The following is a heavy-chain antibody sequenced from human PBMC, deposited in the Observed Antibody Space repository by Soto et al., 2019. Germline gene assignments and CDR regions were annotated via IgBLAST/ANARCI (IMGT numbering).Heavy chain of an antibody. D-gene: IGHD1-1*01. Sequence: SETLSLTCTVSGDSISSGGYYWSWIRQHPGKGLEWIGYIYYSGTTYYNPSLKRRLTISVDTSKNHFSLRLTSVTAADTAVYYCARDLWVEPELYYYGMDVWGQGTTVTVSS. J-gene: IGHJ6*02. V-gene: IGHV4-30-4*08. CDR1: GDSISSGGYY. CDR2: IYYSGTT. CDR3: ARDLWVEPELYYYGMDV.